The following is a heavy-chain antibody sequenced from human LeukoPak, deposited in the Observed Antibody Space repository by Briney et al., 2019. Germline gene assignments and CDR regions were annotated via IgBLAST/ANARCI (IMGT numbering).Heavy chain of an antibody. D-gene: IGHD1-26*01. CDR2: IRYDGSNK. CDR1: GFTFNSYA. V-gene: IGHV3-30*02. J-gene: IGHJ6*03. Sequence: GGSLRLSCAASGFTFNSYAMNWVRQAPGKGLEWVAFIRYDGSNKYYADSVKGRFTISRDNSKNTLYLQMKSLRAEDTAVYYCARALKDLRRRIGGTTTFEYYYYMDVWGKGTTVIISS. CDR3: ARALKDLRRRIGGTTTFEYYYYMDV.